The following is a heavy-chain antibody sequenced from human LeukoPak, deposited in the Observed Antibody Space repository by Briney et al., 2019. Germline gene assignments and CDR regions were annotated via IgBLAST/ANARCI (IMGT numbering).Heavy chain of an antibody. CDR1: GFTFSTYA. V-gene: IGHV3-23*01. Sequence: GGSLRLSCAASGFTFSTYAMNWVRQAPGKGLEWVSAISGSGDTTYYADSVKGRFTISGDNSRSTLYLQMNNLRAEDTAVYYCAKRGSYYEFDYWGQGTLVTVSS. CDR3: AKRGSYYEFDY. J-gene: IGHJ4*02. CDR2: ISGSGDTT. D-gene: IGHD1-26*01.